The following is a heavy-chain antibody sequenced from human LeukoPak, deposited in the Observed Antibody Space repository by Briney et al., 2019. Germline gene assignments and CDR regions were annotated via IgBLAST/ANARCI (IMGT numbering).Heavy chain of an antibody. V-gene: IGHV1-18*01. CDR3: ARYTVGAPVKELEAYYFDY. J-gene: IGHJ4*02. CDR1: GYTFTSYG. CDR2: ISAYNGNT. D-gene: IGHD1-26*01. Sequence: GASVKVSCKASGYTFTSYGISWVRQAPGQGLEWMGWISAYNGNTNYAQKLQGRVTMTTDTSTSTAYMELRSLRSDDTAVYYCARYTVGAPVKELEAYYFDYWGQGTLVTVSS.